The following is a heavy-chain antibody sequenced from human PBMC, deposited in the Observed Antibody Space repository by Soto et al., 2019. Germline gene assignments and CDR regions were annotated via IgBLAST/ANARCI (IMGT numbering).Heavy chain of an antibody. D-gene: IGHD1-26*01. J-gene: IGHJ3*02. CDR1: GFTFSSYW. V-gene: IGHV3-7*01. Sequence: GGSLRLSCAASGFTFSSYWMSLVRQAPGKGLEWVANIKQDGSEKYYVDSVKGRFTISRDNAKNSLYLQMNSLRAEDTAVYYCARAGIAWSYFAFDIWGQGTMVTLSS. CDR2: IKQDGSEK. CDR3: ARAGIAWSYFAFDI.